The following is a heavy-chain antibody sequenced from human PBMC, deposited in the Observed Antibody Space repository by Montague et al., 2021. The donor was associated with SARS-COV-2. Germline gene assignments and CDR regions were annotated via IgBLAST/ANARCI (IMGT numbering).Heavy chain of an antibody. CDR2: MKYDGSEK. CDR1: GFDFSTSW. J-gene: IGHJ4*02. D-gene: IGHD6-19*01. V-gene: IGHV3-7*01. Sequence: SLSLSCAASGFDFSTSWMSWVRQSAGKGLEWVAIMKYDGSEKYYVDSVKGRFTISRDNARTSVFLQMNRLRVEDTAVYFCARDPNSSGGNMGSFWGRGTLVSVSS. CDR3: ARDPNSSGGNMGSF.